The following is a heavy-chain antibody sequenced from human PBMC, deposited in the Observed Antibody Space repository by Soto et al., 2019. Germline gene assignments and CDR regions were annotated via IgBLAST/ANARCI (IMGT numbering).Heavy chain of an antibody. CDR3: ARCSAGGCDNDAFHI. Sequence: GGSLRLSCAASGFTFSGSAMHWVRQASGKGLEWVGRIRSKANSYATTYAESVKGRFTISRDDSMHTAYLQMNSLKTEDTAVYYCARCSAGGCDNDAFHIWGQGTMVTVSS. D-gene: IGHD2-15*01. CDR1: GFTFSGSA. V-gene: IGHV3-73*01. CDR2: IRSKANSYAT. J-gene: IGHJ3*02.